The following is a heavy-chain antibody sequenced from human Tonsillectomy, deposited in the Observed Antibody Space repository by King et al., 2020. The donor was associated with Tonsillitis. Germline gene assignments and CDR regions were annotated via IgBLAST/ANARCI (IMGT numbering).Heavy chain of an antibody. CDR2: VTGSGDST. V-gene: IGHV3-23*04. CDR1: GFTFSGYV. CDR3: AKSRYSSGFHRGPPHAIDY. Sequence: VQLVESGGGLVRPGGSLRLSCAASGFTFSGYVMTWVRQAPGKGLEWVSAVTGSGDSTYYADSVKGRFTISRDNSKNTLHLQMNSLRAEDTAVYYFAKSRYSSGFHRGPPHAIDYWCQGTLVTVSS. D-gene: IGHD5-18*01. J-gene: IGHJ4*02.